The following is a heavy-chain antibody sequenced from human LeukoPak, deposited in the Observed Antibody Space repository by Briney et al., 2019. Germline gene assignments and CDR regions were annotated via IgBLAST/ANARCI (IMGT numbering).Heavy chain of an antibody. Sequence: SETLSLTCAVYGGSFSGYYWSWIRQPPGKGLEWIGEINHSGSTNYNPSLKSRVTISVDTSKKQFSLKLSSVTAADTAVYYCARHRRHWFDPWGQGTMVTVSS. D-gene: IGHD1-14*01. CDR1: GGSFSGYY. CDR2: INHSGST. CDR3: ARHRRHWFDP. V-gene: IGHV4-34*01. J-gene: IGHJ5*02.